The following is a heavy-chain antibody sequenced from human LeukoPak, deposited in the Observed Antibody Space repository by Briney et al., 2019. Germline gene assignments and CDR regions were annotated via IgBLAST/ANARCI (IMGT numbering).Heavy chain of an antibody. D-gene: IGHD5-24*01. Sequence: ASVKVSCKASGYTFTSYGISWVRQAPGQGLEWMGGIIPIFGTANYAQKFQGGVTITADESTSTAYMELSSLRSEDTAVYYCARSDGYNILGFDYWGQGTLVTVSS. J-gene: IGHJ4*02. CDR3: ARSDGYNILGFDY. CDR2: IIPIFGTA. V-gene: IGHV1-69*13. CDR1: GYTFTSYG.